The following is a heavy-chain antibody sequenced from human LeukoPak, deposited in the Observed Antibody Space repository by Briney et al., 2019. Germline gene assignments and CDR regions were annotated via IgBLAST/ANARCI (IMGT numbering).Heavy chain of an antibody. CDR2: ISGSGGST. J-gene: IGHJ4*02. D-gene: IGHD3-16*01. CDR1: GFTFSSYG. CDR3: ARSIYNYVWGSYDF. V-gene: IGHV3-23*01. Sequence: GGSLRLSCAASGFTFSSYGMSWVRQAPGKGLEWVSAISGSGGSTYYADSVHGRFTISRDNSKNTLYLHMSSLRVEDTAVYYCARSIYNYVWGSYDFWGQGTLVTVSS.